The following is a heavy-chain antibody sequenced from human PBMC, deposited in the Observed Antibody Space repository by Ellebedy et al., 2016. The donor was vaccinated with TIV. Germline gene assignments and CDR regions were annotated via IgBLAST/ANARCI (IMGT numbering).Heavy chain of an antibody. J-gene: IGHJ4*02. CDR3: AALAVAAQDFYSDY. V-gene: IGHV3-30*02. CDR2: IRHDGSNK. D-gene: IGHD6-19*01. CDR1: GFSFDNYG. Sequence: PGGSLRLSCAASGFSFDNYGMHWVRQAPGKGLEWVAIIRHDGSNKYYTDSVKGRFTISRDNPKSTRYLQMSSLRGEDTTVYYYAALAVAAQDFYSDYWGQGTLVTVSS.